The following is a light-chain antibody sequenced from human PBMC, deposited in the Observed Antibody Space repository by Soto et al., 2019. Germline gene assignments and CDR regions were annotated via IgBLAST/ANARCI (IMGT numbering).Light chain of an antibody. V-gene: IGKV1-12*01. CDR2: AAS. Sequence: DIQMTQSPSSVSASVGDRVTITCRTSQGIASWLAWYQQKPGKAPKLLIYAASSLQSVVPSRFSGSGSGSDFTLTIISLQPEDFATYYCQPGHSFPLSFGGGTNVDVK. J-gene: IGKJ4*01. CDR1: QGIASW. CDR3: QPGHSFPLS.